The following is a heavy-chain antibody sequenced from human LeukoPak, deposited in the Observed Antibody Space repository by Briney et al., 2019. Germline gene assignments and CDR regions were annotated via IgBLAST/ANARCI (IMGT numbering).Heavy chain of an antibody. Sequence: GGSLRLSCAASGFTFRSYVMSWVRQAPGKGLEWVGRIKSKTDGGTTDYAAPVKGRFTISRDDSKNTLYLQMNSLKTEDTAVYYCTTERDGYNPYWGQGTLVTVSS. CDR2: IKSKTDGGTT. V-gene: IGHV3-15*01. CDR3: TTERDGYNPY. J-gene: IGHJ4*02. CDR1: GFTFRSYV. D-gene: IGHD5-24*01.